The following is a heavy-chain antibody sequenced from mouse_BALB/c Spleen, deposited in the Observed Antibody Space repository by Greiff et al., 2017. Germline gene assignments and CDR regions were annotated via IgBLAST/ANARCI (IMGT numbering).Heavy chain of an antibody. CDR1: GFTFSNYW. J-gene: IGHJ1*01. V-gene: IGHV6-6*02. D-gene: IGHD4-1*01. CDR3: TTGYFDV. CDR2: IRLKSNNYAT. Sequence: EVKLQESGGGLVQPGGSMKLSCVASGFTFSNYWMNWVRQSPEKGLEWVAEIRLKSNNYATHYAESVKGRFTISRDDSKSSVYLQMNNLRAEDTGIYYCTTGYFDVWGAGTTVTVSS.